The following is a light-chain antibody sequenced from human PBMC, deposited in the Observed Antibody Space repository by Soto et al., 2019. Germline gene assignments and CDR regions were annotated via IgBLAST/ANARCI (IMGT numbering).Light chain of an antibody. J-gene: IGKJ1*01. Sequence: EVVMTQSPATLSVSPGERATLSCWASRSVSNNLAWYQQKPGQAPRLLIYGASTRATGIPARFSGSGSGTDFTLTISSLQSEDFAIYYCQQYNDWPPWTFGQGTKVEI. CDR3: QQYNDWPPWT. CDR1: RSVSNN. V-gene: IGKV3-15*01. CDR2: GAS.